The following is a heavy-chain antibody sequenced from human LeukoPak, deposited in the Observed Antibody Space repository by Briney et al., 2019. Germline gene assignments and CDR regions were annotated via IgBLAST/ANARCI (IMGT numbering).Heavy chain of an antibody. Sequence: ASVKVSCKTAVYTFTYYDVHWVRQAPGQGLEWMGWINPNIATTNYAQRLQGRVTFTRDTSLSLAYMDLSSLTSEDAAVYFCARGDFGETNTAFDVWGQGTLVAVSS. CDR3: ARGDFGETNTAFDV. CDR2: INPNIATT. V-gene: IGHV1-8*03. J-gene: IGHJ3*01. D-gene: IGHD4-17*01. CDR1: VYTFTYYD.